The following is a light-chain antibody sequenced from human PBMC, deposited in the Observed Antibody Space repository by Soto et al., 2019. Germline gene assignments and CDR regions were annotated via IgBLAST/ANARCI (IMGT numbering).Light chain of an antibody. CDR3: QSYDSTLSGSRV. Sequence: QSALTQPPSASGTPGQRVTISCSGTSSNIGTYTVNWYQQLPGTAPKLLIYAHTNRPSGVPDRFSASTSGTSASLAITGLQAEDEADYYCQSYDSTLSGSRVFGGGTQLTVL. CDR1: SSNIGTYT. J-gene: IGLJ3*02. V-gene: IGLV1-40*01. CDR2: AHT.